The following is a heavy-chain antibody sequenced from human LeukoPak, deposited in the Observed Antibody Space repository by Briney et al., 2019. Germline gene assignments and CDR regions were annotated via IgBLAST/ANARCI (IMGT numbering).Heavy chain of an antibody. CDR1: GGSISSGDYY. CDR2: IYYSGST. V-gene: IGHV4-30-4*01. CDR3: AREYQLLNFDY. D-gene: IGHD2-2*01. Sequence: SETLSLTCTISGGSISSGDYYWSWIRQPPGKGLEWIGYIYYSGSTYYNPSLKSRVTISVDTSKNQFSLKLSSVTAADTAVYYCAREYQLLNFDYWGQGTLVTVSS. J-gene: IGHJ4*02.